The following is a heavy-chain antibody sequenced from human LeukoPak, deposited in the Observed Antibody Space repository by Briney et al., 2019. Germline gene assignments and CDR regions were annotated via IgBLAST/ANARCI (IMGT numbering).Heavy chain of an antibody. D-gene: IGHD3-3*01. V-gene: IGHV3-23*01. CDR3: AKDGIDYDFWSGQPPKYFDY. J-gene: IGHJ4*02. Sequence: GGSLRLSCVASGFTFSSYAMTWVRQAPGKGLEWVSTISGSGGSTYYADSVKGRFTISRDNSKNTLYLQMNSLRAEDTAVYYCAKDGIDYDFWSGQPPKYFDYWGQGSLVTVSS. CDR2: ISGSGGST. CDR1: GFTFSSYA.